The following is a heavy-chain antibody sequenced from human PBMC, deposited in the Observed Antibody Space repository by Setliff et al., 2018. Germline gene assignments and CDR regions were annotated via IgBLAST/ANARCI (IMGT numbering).Heavy chain of an antibody. CDR2: ISSSSSTI. D-gene: IGHD3-9*01. J-gene: IGHJ6*02. CDR1: GFTFSSYS. Sequence: GGSLRLSCAASGFTFSSYSMNWVRQAPGKGLEWVSYISSSSSTIYYADSVKGRFTISRDNAKNSLYLQMNSLRAEDTAVYYCARDNLPTYYDILTGYYYYYYGMDVWGQGTTVT. V-gene: IGHV3-48*01. CDR3: ARDNLPTYYDILTGYYYYYYGMDV.